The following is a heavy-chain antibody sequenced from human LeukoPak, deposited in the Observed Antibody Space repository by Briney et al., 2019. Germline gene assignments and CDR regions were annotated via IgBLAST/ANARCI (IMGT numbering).Heavy chain of an antibody. CDR1: GGSFSGYY. CDR3: ARFMGSSWYLRFDP. CDR2: INHSGST. J-gene: IGHJ5*02. Sequence: ASETLSLTCAVYGGSFSGYYWSWIRQPPGKGLEWIGEINHSGSTNYNPSLKSRVTISVDTSKNQFSLKLSSVTAADTAVYYCARFMGSSWYLRFDPWGQGTLVTVSS. V-gene: IGHV4-34*01. D-gene: IGHD6-13*01.